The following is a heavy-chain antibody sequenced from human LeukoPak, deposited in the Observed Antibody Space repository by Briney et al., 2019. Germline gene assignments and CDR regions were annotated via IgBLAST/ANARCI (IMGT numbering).Heavy chain of an antibody. CDR2: ISSSSSYI. Sequence: SGRSLRLSCAASGFTFSSYGMHWVRQAPGKGLEWVSSISSSSSYIYYADSVKGRFTISRDNAKNSLYLQMNSLRAEDTAVYYCARDPDYDSLFDYWGQGTLVTVSS. CDR1: GFTFSSYG. CDR3: ARDPDYDSLFDY. V-gene: IGHV3-21*01. J-gene: IGHJ4*02. D-gene: IGHD3-22*01.